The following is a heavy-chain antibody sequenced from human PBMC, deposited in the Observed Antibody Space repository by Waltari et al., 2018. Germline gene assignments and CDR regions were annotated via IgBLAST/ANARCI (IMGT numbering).Heavy chain of an antibody. CDR3: ARDRKGHLASPTNDY. Sequence: EVQLVESGGGLVQPGGSLRLSCAASGFTFSSYWMSWVRQAPGKGLEWVANIKQDGSEKYYVDSVKGRFTISRDNAKNSLYLQMNSLRAEDTAVYYCARDRKGHLASPTNDYWGQGTLVTVSS. CDR2: IKQDGSEK. J-gene: IGHJ4*02. D-gene: IGHD2-2*01. V-gene: IGHV3-7*01. CDR1: GFTFSSYW.